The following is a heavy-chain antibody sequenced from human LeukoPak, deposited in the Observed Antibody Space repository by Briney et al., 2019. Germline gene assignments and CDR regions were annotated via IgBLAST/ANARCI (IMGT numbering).Heavy chain of an antibody. CDR1: GYTLTELS. CDR2: FDPEDGET. D-gene: IGHD3-22*01. V-gene: IGHV1-24*01. J-gene: IGHJ3*02. Sequence: ASVKVSCKVSGYTLTELSMHWVRQAPGKGLEWMGGFDPEDGETIYAQKFQGRVTMTEDTSTDTAYMELSSLRSEDTAVYYCATAPITMIVVDAFDIWGQGTMVTVSS. CDR3: ATAPITMIVVDAFDI.